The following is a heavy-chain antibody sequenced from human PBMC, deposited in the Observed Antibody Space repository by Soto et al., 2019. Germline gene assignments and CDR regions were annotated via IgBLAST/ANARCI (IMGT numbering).Heavy chain of an antibody. Sequence: QLQLQESGPGLVKPSETLSLTCTVSGGSISSSSYYWGWIRQPPGKGLEWIGSIFYSRSTHYNPPLKSRVTLSVDTSKNQFSLKLSSVTAADTAVYYCARHNGGLGLRYFDWLSVLGGMDVWGQGTTVTVSS. V-gene: IGHV4-39*01. CDR2: IFYSRST. J-gene: IGHJ6*02. CDR3: ARHNGGLGLRYFDWLSVLGGMDV. CDR1: GGSISSSSYY. D-gene: IGHD3-9*01.